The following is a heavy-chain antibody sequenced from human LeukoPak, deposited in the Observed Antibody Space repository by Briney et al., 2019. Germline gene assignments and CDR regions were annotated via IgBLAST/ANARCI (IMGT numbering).Heavy chain of an antibody. D-gene: IGHD5-12*01. Sequence: PGGSMRLSCAASGFTFSSYGMHWVRQAPGKGLEWVAVIWYDGSNKYYADSVKGRFTISSDNSKNTVYLQMNSLRPEDMAVYYCAKEIFSGLLYIDYWGQGTLVTVSS. V-gene: IGHV3-33*06. CDR3: AKEIFSGLLYIDY. CDR2: IWYDGSNK. J-gene: IGHJ4*02. CDR1: GFTFSSYG.